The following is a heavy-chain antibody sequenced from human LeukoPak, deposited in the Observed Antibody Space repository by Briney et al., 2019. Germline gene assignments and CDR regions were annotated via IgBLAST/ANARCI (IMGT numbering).Heavy chain of an antibody. V-gene: IGHV3-30*03. CDR3: AILRRGY. J-gene: IGHJ4*02. CDR2: ISYDGSNK. Sequence: GGSLRLSCAASGFTFSSYGMHWVRQAPGKGLEWVAVISYDGSNKYYADSVKGRFTISRDNSKNTLYLQMNSLRPEDTAVYYCAILRRGYWGQGTLVTVSS. CDR1: GFTFSSYG. D-gene: IGHD3-10*01.